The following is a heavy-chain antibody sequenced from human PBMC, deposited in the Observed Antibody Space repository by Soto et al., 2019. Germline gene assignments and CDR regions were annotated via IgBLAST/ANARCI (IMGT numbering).Heavy chain of an antibody. D-gene: IGHD3-16*01. V-gene: IGHV1-2*04. J-gene: IGHJ5*02. CDR2: INTNTGDT. CDR3: ARWVGAANWFDP. CDR1: GYTFTGYH. Sequence: QVQLVQSGAEVKEPGASVKVSCKASGYTFTGYHIHWVRQAPGQGLEWMGWINTNTGDTNYAQKFQGWVTMTRYTTINTAYVQLSRLTSDDTAVYYCARWVGAANWFDPWGQGTLVSVSS.